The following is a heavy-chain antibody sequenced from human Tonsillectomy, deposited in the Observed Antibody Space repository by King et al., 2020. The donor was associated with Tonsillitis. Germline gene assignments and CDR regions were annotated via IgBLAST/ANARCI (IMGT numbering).Heavy chain of an antibody. D-gene: IGHD3-22*01. J-gene: IGHJ6*02. Sequence: VQLVESGGGLVQPGESLRLSCPASRFTFSSYAMSWVRQAPGMGLEWVSTISVSGARTYYADSVKGRFTISRDNSKSTLYLQMNSLRAEDTAVYYCAKDWYYDTSGNYYYGMDVWGPGTTVTVSS. CDR3: AKDWYYDTSGNYYYGMDV. CDR1: RFTFSSYA. V-gene: IGHV3-23*04. CDR2: ISVSGART.